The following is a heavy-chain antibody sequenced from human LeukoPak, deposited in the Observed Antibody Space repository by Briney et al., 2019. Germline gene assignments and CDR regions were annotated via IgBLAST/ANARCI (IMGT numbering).Heavy chain of an antibody. J-gene: IGHJ4*02. CDR3: ARVNYYYGSHFDY. D-gene: IGHD3-22*01. Sequence: PGGSLRLSCAASGFTVISNYMSWVRQAPGKGLEWVSFIYSGCSTNYADSVRGKFTISRDTSKNTLYLQMNSLRGEDTAVYYWARVNYYYGSHFDYWGQGTLVTVSS. CDR1: GFTVISNY. CDR2: IYSGCST. V-gene: IGHV3-66*01.